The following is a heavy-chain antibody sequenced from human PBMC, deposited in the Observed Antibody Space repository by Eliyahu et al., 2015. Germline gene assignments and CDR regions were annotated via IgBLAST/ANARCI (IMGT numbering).Heavy chain of an antibody. Sequence: EVQLVESGGGXVQXGGXLXLSXATSGFTFSXXWMSWVRQAPGKGLEWVANIKQDGSEEYYEDSVRGRFTILRDNAKQFAYLQMNSLRVEDTAVYYCAREVLTGGPGTLV. V-gene: IGHV3-7*01. CDR3: AREVLT. D-gene: IGHD3-9*01. CDR2: IKQDGSEE. J-gene: IGHJ4*02. CDR1: GFTFSXXW.